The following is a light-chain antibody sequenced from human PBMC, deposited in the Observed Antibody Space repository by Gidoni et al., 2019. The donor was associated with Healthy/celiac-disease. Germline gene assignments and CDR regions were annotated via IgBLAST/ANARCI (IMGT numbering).Light chain of an antibody. CDR2: EGS. V-gene: IGLV2-23*01. CDR3: CSYAGSSTSYVV. J-gene: IGLJ2*01. Sequence: QSALTQPASVSGSPGQSFTISCTGTSSDVGSYNLVSWYQQHPGKAPKLMIYEGSKRPSGVSNRFSGSKSGNTASLTISGLQAEDEADYYCCSYAGSSTSYVVFGGGTKLTVL. CDR1: SSDVGSYNL.